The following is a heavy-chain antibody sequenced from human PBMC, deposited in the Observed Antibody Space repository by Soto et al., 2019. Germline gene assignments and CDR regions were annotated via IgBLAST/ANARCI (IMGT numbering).Heavy chain of an antibody. Sequence: GASVKVSCKASGYTFTSYYMHWVRQAPGQGLEWMGIINPSGGSTSYAQKFQGRVTMTRDTSTSTVYMELSSLRSEDTAVYYCARDYRSIVVVPAATYYWGQGTLVTVSS. CDR1: GYTFTSYY. J-gene: IGHJ4*02. CDR3: ARDYRSIVVVPAATYY. D-gene: IGHD2-2*01. CDR2: INPSGGST. V-gene: IGHV1-46*03.